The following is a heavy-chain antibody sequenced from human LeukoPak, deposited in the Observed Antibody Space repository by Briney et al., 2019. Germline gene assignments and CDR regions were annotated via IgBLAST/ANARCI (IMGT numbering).Heavy chain of an antibody. CDR2: INHSGST. CDR3: ARDPSIAAAVPGFDP. J-gene: IGHJ5*02. V-gene: IGHV4-34*01. D-gene: IGHD6-13*01. Sequence: KPSETLSLTCAVYGGSFRGYYWSWIRQPPGKGLEWIGEINHSGSTNYNPSLKSRVTISVDTSKNQFSLKLSSVTAADTAVYYCARDPSIAAAVPGFDPWCQGTLVTVSS. CDR1: GGSFRGYY.